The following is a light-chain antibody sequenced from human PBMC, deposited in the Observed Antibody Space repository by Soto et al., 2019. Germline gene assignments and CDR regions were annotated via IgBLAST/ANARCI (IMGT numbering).Light chain of an antibody. V-gene: IGKV3-20*01. Sequence: IVLTQSPGTLSLSPGERATLSCRASQSVSSTYLAWYQQKPGQAPRLLIYGASSRATGIPDRFIGSGSGTDFTLTITRLEPEDFAMYYCQQYGSSPPATFGQGTRLEIK. J-gene: IGKJ5*01. CDR1: QSVSSTY. CDR3: QQYGSSPPAT. CDR2: GAS.